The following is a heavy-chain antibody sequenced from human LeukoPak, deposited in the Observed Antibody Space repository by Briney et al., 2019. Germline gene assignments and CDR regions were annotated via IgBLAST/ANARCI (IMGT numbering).Heavy chain of an antibody. V-gene: IGHV1-8*01. CDR2: MNPNNGNT. J-gene: IGHJ6*03. CDR3: ARTFSGTTGYSYSYYMDV. CDR1: GYSFTSYD. D-gene: IGHD1-26*01. Sequence: GASVKVSCKASGYSFTSYDINWVRQATGQGLEWMGWMNPNNGNTVYAQKFRGRVTMTWNTSISTAYMELSSLRSEDTAVYYCARTFSGTTGYSYSYYMDVWGKGTTVTISS.